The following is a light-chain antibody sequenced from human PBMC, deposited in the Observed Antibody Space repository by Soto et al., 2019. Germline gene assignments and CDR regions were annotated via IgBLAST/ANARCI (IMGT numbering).Light chain of an antibody. CDR2: DTS. V-gene: IGKV3-11*01. J-gene: IGKJ4*01. CDR1: QSIGSY. CDR3: LQRSKWL. Sequence: EIVLTQSPAFLSLSPGERATLSCRASQSIGSYLAWYQQKPGQAPRLLIYDTSNRATGIPTRFSGWGSGTDFTVTISSLEPEAFAIYYCLQRSKWLFGGGTKVEIK.